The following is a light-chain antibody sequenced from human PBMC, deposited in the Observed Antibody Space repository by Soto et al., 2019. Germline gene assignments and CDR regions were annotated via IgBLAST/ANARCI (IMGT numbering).Light chain of an antibody. V-gene: IGKV1-39*01. CDR3: QQSYSTPLA. CDR2: AAF. J-gene: IGKJ4*01. CDR1: QTISNY. Sequence: DLQMTQSPSSLSASVGDRVTITCRASQTISNYLNWYQQKPGKAPKLLIYAAFSLQSGVPSRFSGSGSGTDFTLTISSLQPEDFATYYCQQSYSTPLAFGGGTKVEIK.